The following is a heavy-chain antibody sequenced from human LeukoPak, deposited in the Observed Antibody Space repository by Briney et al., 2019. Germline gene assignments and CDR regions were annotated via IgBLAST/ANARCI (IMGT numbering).Heavy chain of an antibody. D-gene: IGHD6-19*01. CDR2: INAGSGNT. CDR3: AREYLYSTGWFDY. Sequence: ASVKVSCKASGYTFTSYAMHWVRQAPGQRLEWMGWINAGSGNTKYSQEFQGRVTITRDTSASTAYMELSSLRSEDMAVYYCAREYLYSTGWFDYWGQGTLVTVSS. J-gene: IGHJ5*01. V-gene: IGHV1-3*03. CDR1: GYTFTSYA.